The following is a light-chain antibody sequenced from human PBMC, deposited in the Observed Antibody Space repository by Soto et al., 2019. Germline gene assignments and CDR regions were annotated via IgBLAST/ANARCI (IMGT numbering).Light chain of an antibody. CDR1: QNLSNY. V-gene: IGKV1-33*01. CDR2: DAS. CDR3: QQYENLPT. J-gene: IGKJ5*01. Sequence: DIQMTQSPSSLSASVGERFTITCQASQNLSNYLNWYQQKPGIAPELLIYDASNLEAGVPSRLRGSASGTDFTFTISRMQPEDTATDYCQQYENLPTFGHGTRLEIK.